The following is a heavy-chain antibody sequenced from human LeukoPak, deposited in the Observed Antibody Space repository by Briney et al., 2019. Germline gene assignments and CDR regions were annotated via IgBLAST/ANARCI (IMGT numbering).Heavy chain of an antibody. CDR3: ARGLTRISSSPIGGSA. D-gene: IGHD6-13*01. CDR1: GYTFTGYH. J-gene: IGHJ5*02. V-gene: IGHV1-2*06. CDR2: INPNSGDT. Sequence: ASVNVSCKASGYTFTGYHMHWVRQAPGQGLEWMGRINPNSGDTNYAQKFQGRVTMTRDTSISTAYMELSRLRFDDTAVYYCARGLTRISSSPIGGSAWGQGTLVTVSS.